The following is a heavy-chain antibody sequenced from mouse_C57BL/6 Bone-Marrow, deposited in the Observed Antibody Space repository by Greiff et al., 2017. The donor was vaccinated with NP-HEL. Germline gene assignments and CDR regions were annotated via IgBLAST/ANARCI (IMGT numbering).Heavy chain of an antibody. Sequence: DVMLVESGGGLVKPGGSLKLSCAASGFTFSSYAMSWVRQTPEKRLEWVATISDGGSYTYYPDNVKGRFTISRDNAKNNLYLQMSHLKSEDTAMYYCARERYYGRGDAMDYWGQGTSVTVSS. D-gene: IGHD1-1*01. CDR3: ARERYYGRGDAMDY. CDR2: ISDGGSYT. V-gene: IGHV5-4*01. J-gene: IGHJ4*01. CDR1: GFTFSSYA.